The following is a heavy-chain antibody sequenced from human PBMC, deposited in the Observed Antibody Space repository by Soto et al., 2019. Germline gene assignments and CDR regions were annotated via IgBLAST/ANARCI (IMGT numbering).Heavy chain of an antibody. V-gene: IGHV3-11*01. CDR2: ISSSGSTI. CDR1: GFTFDDYA. J-gene: IGHJ6*02. Sequence: GGSLRLSCAASGFTFDDYAMHWVRQVLGKGLEWVSSISSSGSTIYYADSVKGRFTVSRDNAKDSLWLQVNSLRAEDTAVYYCARNGYCSRDACSYGVDVWGQGTTVTVSS. D-gene: IGHD2-15*01. CDR3: ARNGYCSRDACSYGVDV.